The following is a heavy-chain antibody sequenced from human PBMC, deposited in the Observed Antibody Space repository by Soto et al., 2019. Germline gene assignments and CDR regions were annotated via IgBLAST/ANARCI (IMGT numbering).Heavy chain of an antibody. D-gene: IGHD2-2*01. Sequence: QVQLVESGGGLVKPGGPLRLSCAASGFTFSDYYMSWIRQAPGKGLEWVLYISSSSSYTNYADSVKGRFTISRDNAKNSLYLQMNSLRAEDTAVYYCARGSPAHSPKVYYYGMDVWGQGTTVTVSS. CDR3: ARGSPAHSPKVYYYGMDV. J-gene: IGHJ6*02. V-gene: IGHV3-11*05. CDR2: ISSSSSYT. CDR1: GFTFSDYY.